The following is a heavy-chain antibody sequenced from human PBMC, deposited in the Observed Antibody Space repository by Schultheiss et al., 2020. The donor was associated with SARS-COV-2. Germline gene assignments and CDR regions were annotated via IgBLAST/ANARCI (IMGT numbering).Heavy chain of an antibody. J-gene: IGHJ3*01. CDR2: IYYSGST. Sequence: SETLSLTCTVSGGSISSYYWSWIRQPPGKGLEWIGYIYYSGSTNYNPSLKSRVTISVDTSKNQFSLKLSSVTAADTAVYYCAKGEDGYNLGAFDFWGRGTMVTVSS. CDR3: AKGEDGYNLGAFDF. CDR1: GGSISSYY. D-gene: IGHD5-24*01. V-gene: IGHV4-59*01.